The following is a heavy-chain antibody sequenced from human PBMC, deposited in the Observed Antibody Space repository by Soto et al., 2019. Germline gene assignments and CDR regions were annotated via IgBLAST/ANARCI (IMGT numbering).Heavy chain of an antibody. CDR2: IRSSSSTI. CDR1: GFTLSSYS. CDR3: ASGVRGVP. V-gene: IGHV3-48*01. J-gene: IGHJ4*02. D-gene: IGHD3-10*01. Sequence: EVQLVESGGGLVQPGGSLRLSCAASGFTLSSYSMNWFRQAPGKGLEWVSYIRSSSSTIYYADSVKGRFTISRDNAKNPLYLPMNSLRAEDTAVYYCASGVRGVPWGQGTLVTVSS.